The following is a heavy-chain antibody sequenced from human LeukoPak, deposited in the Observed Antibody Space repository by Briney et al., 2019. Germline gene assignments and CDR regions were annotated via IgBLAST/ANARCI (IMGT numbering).Heavy chain of an antibody. D-gene: IGHD7-27*01. Sequence: SGGSLRLSCTASGFTFSSYAMNWVRQAPGKGLGWVSGIGAGGTFTYYADSVKGRFTISRDNSRNTLYLQMNSLRADDTAVYYCAKDRTWGLDYWGQGTLVTVSS. V-gene: IGHV3-23*01. CDR2: IGAGGTFT. CDR1: GFTFSSYA. J-gene: IGHJ4*02. CDR3: AKDRTWGLDY.